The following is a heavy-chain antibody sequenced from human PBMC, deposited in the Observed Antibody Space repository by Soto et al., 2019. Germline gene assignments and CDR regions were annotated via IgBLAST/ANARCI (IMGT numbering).Heavy chain of an antibody. CDR2: FDGSVGHT. Sequence: GGSLRLSCAASGFSFSSYAVSWVRQAPGKGLEWVSVFDGSVGHTYYTNSVKGRFTISRDNSKNTLYLQMNSLRADDTAVYYCAKGGCSGATCPMGFDYWRQGTLVTVSS. CDR1: GFSFSSYA. V-gene: IGHV3-23*01. J-gene: IGHJ4*02. D-gene: IGHD2-15*01. CDR3: AKGGCSGATCPMGFDY.